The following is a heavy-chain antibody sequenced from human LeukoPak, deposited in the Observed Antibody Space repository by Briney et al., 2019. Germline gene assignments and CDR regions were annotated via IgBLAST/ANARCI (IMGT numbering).Heavy chain of an antibody. V-gene: IGHV4-34*01. CDR1: GGSFSGYY. J-gene: IGHJ6*03. CDR2: INHSGST. CDR3: AREYYYGSGSYRRPYYYYYYMDV. Sequence: PSETLSLTCAVYGGSFSGYYWSWIRQPPGKGLEWIGEINHSGSTNYNPSLKSRVTISVDTSKNQFSLKLSSVTAADTAVYYCAREYYYGSGSYRRPYYYYYYMDVWGKGTTVTVSS. D-gene: IGHD3-10*01.